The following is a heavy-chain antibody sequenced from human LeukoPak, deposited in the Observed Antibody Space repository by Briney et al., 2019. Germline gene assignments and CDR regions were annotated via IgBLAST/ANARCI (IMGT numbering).Heavy chain of an antibody. CDR3: ARDRQQLVFPYYYYGMDV. D-gene: IGHD6-13*01. J-gene: IGHJ6*02. CDR1: GGSISSGGYY. V-gene: IGHV4-31*03. Sequence: SQTLSLTCTVSGGSISSGGYYWSWIRQHPGKGLEWIGYIYYSGSTYYNPSLKSRVTISVDTSKNQFSLKLSSVTAADTALYYCARDRQQLVFPYYYYGMDVWGQGTTVTVSS. CDR2: IYYSGST.